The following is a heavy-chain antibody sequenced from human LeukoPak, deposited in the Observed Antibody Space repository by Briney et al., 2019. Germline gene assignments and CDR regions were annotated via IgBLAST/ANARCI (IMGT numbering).Heavy chain of an antibody. J-gene: IGHJ4*02. D-gene: IGHD4-17*01. CDR2: I. CDR1: GYRFINYW. CDR3: ARHTDYGDKQQFGY. Sequence: GESLKISCKASGYRFINYWIGWVRQMPGKGLEWMGIIYSPSFQGQVTISADKSISTAYLQWSSLKASDTAMYYCARHTDYGDKQQFGYWGQGTLVTVSS. V-gene: IGHV5-51*01.